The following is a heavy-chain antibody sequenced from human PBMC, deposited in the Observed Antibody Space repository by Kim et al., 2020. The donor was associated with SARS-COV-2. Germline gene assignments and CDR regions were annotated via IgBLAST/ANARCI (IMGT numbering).Heavy chain of an antibody. Sequence: GGSLRLSCAASGFTFSSYGMHWVRQAPGKGLEWVAVIWYDGSNKYYADSVKGRFTISRDNSKNTLYLQMNSLRAEDTAVYYCARDLFPYCSGGGCSYIDYWGQGTLVTVSS. CDR1: GFTFSSYG. CDR2: IWYDGSNK. CDR3: ARDLFPYCSGGGCSYIDY. D-gene: IGHD2-15*01. V-gene: IGHV3-33*01. J-gene: IGHJ4*02.